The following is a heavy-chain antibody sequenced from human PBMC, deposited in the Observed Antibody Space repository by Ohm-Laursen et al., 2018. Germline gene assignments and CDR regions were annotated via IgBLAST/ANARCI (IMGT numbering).Heavy chain of an antibody. CDR2: IYYSGST. D-gene: IGHD6-6*01. J-gene: IGHJ4*02. Sequence: SETLSLTCTVSGGSISSYYWSWIRQSPGKGLEWIGYIYYSGSTDYNPSLKSRVTISVDTSKNQFSLKLKSVTAADTAVYYCARVPPTYSSSDYWGQGTLVTVSS. CDR3: ARVPPTYSSSDY. V-gene: IGHV4-59*08. CDR1: GGSISSYY.